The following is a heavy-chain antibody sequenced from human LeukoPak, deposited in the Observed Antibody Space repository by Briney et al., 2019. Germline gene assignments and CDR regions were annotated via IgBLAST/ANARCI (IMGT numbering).Heavy chain of an antibody. CDR1: GYSISSGYY. CDR2: IYHSGST. Sequence: TSETLSLTCAVSGYSISSGYYWGWIRQPPGKGLEWIGSIYHSGSTYYNPSLKSRVTISVDTSKNQFSLKLSSVTAADTAVYYCARNWYCSSTSCFRAGWFDPWGQETLVTVSS. V-gene: IGHV4-38-2*01. D-gene: IGHD2-2*01. CDR3: ARNWYCSSTSCFRAGWFDP. J-gene: IGHJ5*02.